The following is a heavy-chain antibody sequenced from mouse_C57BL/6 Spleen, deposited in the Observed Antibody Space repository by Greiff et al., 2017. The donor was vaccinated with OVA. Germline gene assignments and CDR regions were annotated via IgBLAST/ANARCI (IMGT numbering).Heavy chain of an antibody. Sequence: VQLQESGPGLVPPSQSLSITCTVSGFSLTSYGVHWVRQSPGKGLEWLGVIWSGGSTDYNAAFISRLSISKDNSKSQVFFKMNSLQADDTAIYYCARMRYYGSSPYAMDYWGQGTSVTVSS. V-gene: IGHV2-2*01. CDR3: ARMRYYGSSPYAMDY. D-gene: IGHD1-1*01. CDR1: GFSLTSYG. CDR2: IWSGGST. J-gene: IGHJ4*01.